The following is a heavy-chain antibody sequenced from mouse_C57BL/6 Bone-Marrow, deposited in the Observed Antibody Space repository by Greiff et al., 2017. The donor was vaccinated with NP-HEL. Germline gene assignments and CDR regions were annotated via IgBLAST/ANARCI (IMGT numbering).Heavy chain of an antibody. CDR1: GFTFSDYG. Sequence: EVKLVESGGGLVQPGGSLKLSCAASGFTFSDYGMAWVRQAPRKGPEWVAFISNLAYSIYYADTVTGRFTISRENAKNTLYLEMRSLRSEDTAMYYCARQHYYGSSYWYFDVWGTGTTVTVSS. D-gene: IGHD1-1*01. V-gene: IGHV5-15*01. CDR3: ARQHYYGSSYWYFDV. CDR2: ISNLAYSI. J-gene: IGHJ1*03.